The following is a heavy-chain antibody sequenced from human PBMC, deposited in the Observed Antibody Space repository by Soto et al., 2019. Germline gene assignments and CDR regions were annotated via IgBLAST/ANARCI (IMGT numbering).Heavy chain of an antibody. J-gene: IGHJ4*02. Sequence: PGGSLRLCCAASGFTFSSYAMHWVRQAPGKGLEWVAVISYDGSNKYYADSVKGRFTISRDNSKNTLYLQMNSLRAEDTAVYYCARDSSSGSPGNYWGQGTLVTVSS. CDR3: ARDSSSGSPGNY. CDR1: GFTFSSYA. V-gene: IGHV3-30-3*01. D-gene: IGHD3-10*01. CDR2: ISYDGSNK.